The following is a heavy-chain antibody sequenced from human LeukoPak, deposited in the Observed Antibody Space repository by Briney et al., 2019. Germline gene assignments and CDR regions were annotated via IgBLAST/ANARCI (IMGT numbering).Heavy chain of an antibody. V-gene: IGHV4-39*07. Sequence: SETLSLTCTVSGGSISSSSYYWGWIRQPPGKGLEWIGSIYTSGSTNYNPSLKSRVTMSVDTSKNQFSLKLSSVTAADTAVYYCARGADILTGSYWFDPWGQGTLVTVSS. CDR2: IYTSGST. CDR3: ARGADILTGSYWFDP. J-gene: IGHJ5*02. D-gene: IGHD3-9*01. CDR1: GGSISSSSYY.